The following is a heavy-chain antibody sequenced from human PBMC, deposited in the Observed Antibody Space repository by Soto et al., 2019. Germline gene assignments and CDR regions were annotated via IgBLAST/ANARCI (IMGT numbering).Heavy chain of an antibody. CDR3: AKGKSGSSWYLVQGMDV. CDR1: GFTFSSYA. D-gene: IGHD6-13*01. J-gene: IGHJ6*02. Sequence: GGSLRLSCAASGFTFSSYAMSWVRQAPGKGLEWVSAISGSGGSTYYADSVKGRFTISRDNSKNTLYLQMNSLRAEDTAVYYCAKGKSGSSWYLVQGMDVWGQGTTVTVSS. CDR2: ISGSGGST. V-gene: IGHV3-23*01.